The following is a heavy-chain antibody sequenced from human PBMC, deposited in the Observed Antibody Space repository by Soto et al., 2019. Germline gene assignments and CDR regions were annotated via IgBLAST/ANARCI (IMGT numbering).Heavy chain of an antibody. J-gene: IGHJ6*03. CDR1: GGSISSYY. CDR3: ARLHYYYYMDV. V-gene: IGHV4-59*08. CDR2: IYYSGST. Sequence: SETLSLTCTVPGGSISSYYWSWIRQPPGKGLEWIGYIYYSGSTYYNPSLKSRVTISVDTSKNQFSLKLSSVTAADTAVYYCARLHYYYYMDVWGKGTTVTVSS.